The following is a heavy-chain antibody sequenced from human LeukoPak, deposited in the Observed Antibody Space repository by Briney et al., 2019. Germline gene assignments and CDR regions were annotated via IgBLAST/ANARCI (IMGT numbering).Heavy chain of an antibody. D-gene: IGHD3-10*01. Sequence: GGSLRLSCAASGFTFSSYGMSWVRQAPGKGLEWVSDISSSGGTTYYADSVKGRFTISRDNSKNTLYLQIHSLRAEDTAVYYCAKGYSGSDWGQGTLVTVSS. V-gene: IGHV3-23*01. J-gene: IGHJ4*02. CDR2: ISSSGGTT. CDR3: AKGYSGSD. CDR1: GFTFSSYG.